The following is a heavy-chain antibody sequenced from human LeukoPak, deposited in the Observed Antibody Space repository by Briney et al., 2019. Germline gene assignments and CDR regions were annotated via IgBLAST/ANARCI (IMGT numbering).Heavy chain of an antibody. D-gene: IGHD4-17*01. CDR1: GYTFTGYY. CDR2: INPNSGGT. Sequence: GASVKVSCKASGYTFTGYYMHWVRQAPGQGLEWMGWINPNSGGTNYAQKFQGRVTMTRDTSISTAYMELSRLRSDDTAVYYCARAGYGDYVEDWFDPWGQGTLVTVSS. V-gene: IGHV1-2*02. J-gene: IGHJ5*02. CDR3: ARAGYGDYVEDWFDP.